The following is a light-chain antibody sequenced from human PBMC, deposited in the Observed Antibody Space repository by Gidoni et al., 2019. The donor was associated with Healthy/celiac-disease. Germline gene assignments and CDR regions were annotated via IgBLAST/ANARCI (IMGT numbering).Light chain of an antibody. CDR3: SSYAGSNNVV. CDR1: SSDVGGYNY. J-gene: IGLJ2*01. CDR2: EVS. V-gene: IGLV2-8*01. Sequence: CTGTSSDVGGYNYVSWYQQHPGKAPKLMIYEVSKRPSGVPDRFSGSKSGNTASLTVSGLQAEDAADYYCSSYAGSNNVVFGGGTKLTVL.